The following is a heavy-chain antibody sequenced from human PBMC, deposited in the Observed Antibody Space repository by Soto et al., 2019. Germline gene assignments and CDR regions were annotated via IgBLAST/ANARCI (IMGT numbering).Heavy chain of an antibody. CDR3: ARAARYSGSYYDY. Sequence: SETLSLTCTVSGGSISGYYWSWIRQPPGKGLEWIAYIYYSGSTNYNPSLKSRVTISVDTSKNQFSLKLSSVTAADTAVYYCARAARYSGSYYDYWGQGTLVTVSS. CDR2: IYYSGST. D-gene: IGHD1-26*01. CDR1: GGSISGYY. V-gene: IGHV4-59*01. J-gene: IGHJ4*02.